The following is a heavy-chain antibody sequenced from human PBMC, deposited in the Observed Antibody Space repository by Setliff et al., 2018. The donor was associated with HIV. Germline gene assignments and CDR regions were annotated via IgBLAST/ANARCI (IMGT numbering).Heavy chain of an antibody. CDR3: VRGVTRDISGYYRDEYFQH. J-gene: IGHJ1*01. CDR1: GYRFNTYG. D-gene: IGHD3-22*01. CDR2: ISPYNGDT. Sequence: ASVKVSCKASGYRFNTYGISWVRQAPGQGLEWMGWISPYNGDTRFAQSLPGRVTLTTYTTTNTAYMEMRTLRSDDTAVYYCVRGVTRDISGYYRDEYFQHWGQGTPVTVSS. V-gene: IGHV1-18*01.